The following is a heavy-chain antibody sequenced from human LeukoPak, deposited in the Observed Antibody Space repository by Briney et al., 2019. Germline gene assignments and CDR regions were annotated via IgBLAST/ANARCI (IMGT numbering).Heavy chain of an antibody. CDR3: ARAGRVYYGSGKNWFDP. CDR1: GYTFTSYD. J-gene: IGHJ5*02. V-gene: IGHV1-8*01. CDR2: MNPNSGNT. D-gene: IGHD3-10*01. Sequence: ASVKVSCKASGYTFTSYDINWVRQATGQGREWMGWMNPNSGNTGYTQKFQGRVTMTRNTSISTAYMELSSLRSEDTAVYYCARAGRVYYGSGKNWFDPWGQGTLVTVSS.